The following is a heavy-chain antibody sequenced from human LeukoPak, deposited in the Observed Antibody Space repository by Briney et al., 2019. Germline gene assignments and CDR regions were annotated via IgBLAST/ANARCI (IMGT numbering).Heavy chain of an antibody. CDR3: AKDSSGYPDY. J-gene: IGHJ4*02. CDR1: GFTFSGFW. CDR2: INSDGSEG. Sequence: GGSLRLSCAVSGFTFSGFWMSWSRQAPGEGLEWVASINSDGSEGYYADVVKGRFTISRDNAKNSLYLQMNSLRAEDTAVYYCAKDSSGYPDYWGQGTLVTVSS. V-gene: IGHV3-7*01. D-gene: IGHD3-22*01.